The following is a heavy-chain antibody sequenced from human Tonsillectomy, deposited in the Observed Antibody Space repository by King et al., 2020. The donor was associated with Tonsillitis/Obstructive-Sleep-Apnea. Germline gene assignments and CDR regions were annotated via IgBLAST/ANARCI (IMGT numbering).Heavy chain of an antibody. CDR3: ARGRRVSNYYYYYMDV. CDR2: INHSGST. D-gene: IGHD4-11*01. J-gene: IGHJ6*03. CDR1: GGSFSGYY. Sequence: VQLTQWGAGLLKPSETLSLTCAVYGGSFSGYYWSWIRQPPGKGLEWIGEINHSGSTNYNPSLKSRVTISVDTSKNQFSLKLSSVTAADTAVYYCARGRRVSNYYYYYMDVWGKGTTVTVSS. V-gene: IGHV4-34*01.